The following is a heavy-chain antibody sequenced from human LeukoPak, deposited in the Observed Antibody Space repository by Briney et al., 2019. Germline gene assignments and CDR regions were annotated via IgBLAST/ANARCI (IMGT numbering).Heavy chain of an antibody. Sequence: SETLSLTCTVSGGSISSYYWSWIRQPPGKGLEWIGYIYDSGSTNYNPSFKSRVTMSVDTSKNQFSLKLSSVTAADTAAYYCARWGVVAATFDSWGQGTLVTVSS. CDR3: ARWGVVAATFDS. D-gene: IGHD2-15*01. V-gene: IGHV4-59*01. CDR1: GGSISSYY. CDR2: IYDSGST. J-gene: IGHJ5*01.